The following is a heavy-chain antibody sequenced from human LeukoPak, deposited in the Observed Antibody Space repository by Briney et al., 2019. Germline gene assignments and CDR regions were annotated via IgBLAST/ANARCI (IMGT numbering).Heavy chain of an antibody. CDR1: GGSFSGYY. J-gene: IGHJ4*02. V-gene: IGHV4-34*01. D-gene: IGHD4-17*01. CDR3: ASRPYGDYVIDFDS. CDR2: INHSGST. Sequence: SETLSLTCAVYGGSFSGYYWSWIRQPPGKGLEWIGEINHSGSTNYNPSLKSRVTISVATSKNQFSLKLSSVTAADTAVYYCASRPYGDYVIDFDSWGQGTLVTVSS.